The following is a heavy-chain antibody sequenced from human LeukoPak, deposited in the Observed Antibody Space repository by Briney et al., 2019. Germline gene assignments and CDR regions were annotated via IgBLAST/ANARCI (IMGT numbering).Heavy chain of an antibody. CDR2: INTDGSST. CDR1: GFTFSSYW. CDR3: ARVNDFGDYFDY. D-gene: IGHD3-3*01. Sequence: GGSLRLSCAASGFTFSSYWMHWVRQAPGKGLVWVSRINTDGSSTSYADSVKGRFTISRDNAKNTLYLQMNSLRAEDTAAYYCARVNDFGDYFDYWGQGTLVTVSS. J-gene: IGHJ4*02. V-gene: IGHV3-74*01.